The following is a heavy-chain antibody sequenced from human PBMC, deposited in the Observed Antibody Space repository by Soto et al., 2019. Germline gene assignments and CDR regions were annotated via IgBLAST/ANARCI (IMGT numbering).Heavy chain of an antibody. CDR3: ARAYTYYFDY. Sequence: QVQLQQWGAGLLKPSETLSLTCAVYGGSFSSYYWSWIRQPPGKGLEWIGEINHSGSTNYNPSLKSRVTISVDTSKNQFSLKLSSVTAADTAVYYCARAYTYYFDYWGQGTLVTVSS. CDR2: INHSGST. CDR1: GGSFSSYY. D-gene: IGHD2-2*02. V-gene: IGHV4-34*01. J-gene: IGHJ4*02.